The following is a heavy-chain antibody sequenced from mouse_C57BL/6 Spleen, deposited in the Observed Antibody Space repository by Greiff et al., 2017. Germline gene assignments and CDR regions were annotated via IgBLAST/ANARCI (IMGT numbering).Heavy chain of an antibody. D-gene: IGHD1-1*01. CDR3: ARRGDYYGSRGCAMDY. Sequence: VQLQQSGAELVRPGTSVKVSCKASGYAFTNYLIEWVKQRPGQGLEWIGVINPGSGGTNYNEKFKGKATLTADKSSSTAYMQLSSLTSEDTAVYFGARRGDYYGSRGCAMDYWGQGTSVTVSS. CDR2: INPGSGGT. CDR1: GYAFTNYL. V-gene: IGHV1-54*01. J-gene: IGHJ4*01.